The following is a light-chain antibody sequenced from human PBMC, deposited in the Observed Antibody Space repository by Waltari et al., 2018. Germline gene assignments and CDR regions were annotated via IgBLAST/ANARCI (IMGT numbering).Light chain of an antibody. CDR3: QSCDSSLGGYV. CDR1: SSNIVAAYD. J-gene: IGLJ1*01. V-gene: IGLV1-40*01. Sequence: QSVLTQPPSVSGAPGQRVTISCTGTSSNIVAAYDAPWYRQLPGTAPNLLIFTNSNPPSGVPDRFSGSKSGASASLAITGVRAEDEADYYSQSCDSSLGGYVYGTGTKVTVL. CDR2: TNS.